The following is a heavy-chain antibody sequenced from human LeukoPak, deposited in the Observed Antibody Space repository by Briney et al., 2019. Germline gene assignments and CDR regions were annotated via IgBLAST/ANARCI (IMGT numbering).Heavy chain of an antibody. CDR2: IYYSGST. Sequence: SETLSLTCTVSGGSICSYYWSWIRQPPGKGLEWIGYIYYSGSTNYNPSLKSRVTISVDTSKNQFSLKLSSVTAADTAVYYCARVSMTTVNIDYWGQGTLVTVSS. CDR1: GGSICSYY. V-gene: IGHV4-59*01. CDR3: ARVSMTTVNIDY. J-gene: IGHJ4*02. D-gene: IGHD4-17*01.